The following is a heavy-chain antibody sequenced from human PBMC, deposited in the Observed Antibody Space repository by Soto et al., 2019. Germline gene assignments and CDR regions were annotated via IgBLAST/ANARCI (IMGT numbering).Heavy chain of an antibody. CDR1: GFTFSSYG. Sequence: PGGSLRLSCAASGFTFSSYGMHWVRQAPGKGLEWVAVISYDGSNKYYADSVKGRFTISRDDSKNTAYLQMNSLKTEDTAVYYCTSDTARVYYGMDVWGQGTTVTVSS. CDR3: TSDTARVYYGMDV. D-gene: IGHD5-18*01. CDR2: ISYDGSNK. J-gene: IGHJ6*02. V-gene: IGHV3-30*03.